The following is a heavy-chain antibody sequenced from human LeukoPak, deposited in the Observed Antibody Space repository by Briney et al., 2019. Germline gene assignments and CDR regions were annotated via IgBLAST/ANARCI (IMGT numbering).Heavy chain of an antibody. CDR2: IYTSGST. Sequence: PSETLSLTCTVPGGTISSYYWSWIRQPAGKGLEWIGRIYTSGSTNYNPSLKSRVTISVDKSKNQFSLKLSSVTAADTAVYYCARYGGNSDWYFDLWGRGTLVTVSS. V-gene: IGHV4-4*07. J-gene: IGHJ2*01. D-gene: IGHD4-23*01. CDR3: ARYGGNSDWYFDL. CDR1: GGTISSYY.